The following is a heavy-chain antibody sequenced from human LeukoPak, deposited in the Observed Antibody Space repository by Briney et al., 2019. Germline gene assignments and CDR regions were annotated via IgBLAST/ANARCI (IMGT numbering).Heavy chain of an antibody. CDR1: GFTVRSNF. Sequence: GGSLRLSCATSGFTVRSNFMSWVRQAPGKGLEWVANMYSGGNTDYADSVKGRFTISKDSSRNTLYLQTNSLRVEDTALYYCARDRDGVSFDFWGRGTLVTVSS. CDR3: ARDRDGVSFDF. CDR2: MYSGGNT. J-gene: IGHJ4*02. D-gene: IGHD3-3*01. V-gene: IGHV3-53*01.